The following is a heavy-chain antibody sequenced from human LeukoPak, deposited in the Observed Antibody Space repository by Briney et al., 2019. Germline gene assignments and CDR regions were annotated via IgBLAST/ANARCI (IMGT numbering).Heavy chain of an antibody. CDR1: GLTFSSYA. Sequence: GGSLRLSCAASGLTFSSYAMSWVRQAPGKGLEWVSAITGSGGDTFHADSVKGRFTISRDNSKNTLYLQMNSLRSADTAVYYCAKGSTDARPYYFDYWGQGTLVTVSS. J-gene: IGHJ4*02. V-gene: IGHV3-23*01. CDR2: ITGSGGDT. CDR3: AKGSTDARPYYFDY. D-gene: IGHD5/OR15-5a*01.